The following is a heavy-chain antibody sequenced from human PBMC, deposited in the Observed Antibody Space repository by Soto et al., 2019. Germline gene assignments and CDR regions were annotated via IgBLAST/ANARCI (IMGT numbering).Heavy chain of an antibody. CDR3: ASTPGPSNCSSTSCYLHYYYMDV. D-gene: IGHD2-2*01. CDR1: GFTFSSYS. V-gene: IGHV3-48*01. CDR2: ISSSSSTI. Sequence: GGSLRLSCAASGFTFSSYSMNWVRQAPGKGLEWVSYISSSSSTIYYADSVKGRFTISRDNAKNSLYLQMNSLRAEDTAVYYCASTPGPSNCSSTSCYLHYYYMDVWGKGTTVTVSS. J-gene: IGHJ6*03.